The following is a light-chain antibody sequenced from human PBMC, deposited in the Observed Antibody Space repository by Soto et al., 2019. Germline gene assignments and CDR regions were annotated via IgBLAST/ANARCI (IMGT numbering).Light chain of an antibody. CDR1: QSVSSN. CDR2: GAS. CDR3: QQYNNWPPLN. Sequence: EIVMTQSPAPLSVSPGERATLSCRASQSVSSNLAWYQQKPGQAPRLLIYGASTRATGIPARFSGSGSVTEFNLTISSLQSEDFAVYYCQQYNNWPPLNFGGGTKVEIK. J-gene: IGKJ4*01. V-gene: IGKV3-15*01.